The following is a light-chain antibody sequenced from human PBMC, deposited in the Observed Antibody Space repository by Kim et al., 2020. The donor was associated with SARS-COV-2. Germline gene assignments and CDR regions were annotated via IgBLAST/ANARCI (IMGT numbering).Light chain of an antibody. CDR3: QSYDSSLSSWV. V-gene: IGLV1-40*01. J-gene: IGLJ2*01. Sequence: QSVLTQPPSVSGAPGQRVTISCTGSSSNVGAGFDVHWYQQVPGTAPKLLIYGNKNRPSGGPDRFSGSRSGTSASLAITGLQAEDEADYHCQSYDSSLSSWVFGGGTKVTVL. CDR1: SSNVGAGFD. CDR2: GNK.